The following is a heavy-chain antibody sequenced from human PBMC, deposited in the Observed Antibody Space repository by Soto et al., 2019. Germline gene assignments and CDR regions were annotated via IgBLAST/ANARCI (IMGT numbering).Heavy chain of an antibody. J-gene: IGHJ6*02. CDR1: GFTFRSYS. CDR3: AIVPSSASYRSYYYSGMDV. D-gene: IGHD1-26*01. V-gene: IGHV3-48*02. Sequence: EVQLVESGGGLVQPGGSLRLSCAASGFTFRSYSMNWVRQAPGKGLEWVSYITSSSDTKYYGDSVKGRFTISRDNAKNALSLQVHSLRDEDTAVYYCAIVPSSASYRSYYYSGMDVWGQGTTVTVSS. CDR2: ITSSSDTK.